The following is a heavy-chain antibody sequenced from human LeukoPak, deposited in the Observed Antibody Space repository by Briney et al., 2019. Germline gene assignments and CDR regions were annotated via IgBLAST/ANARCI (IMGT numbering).Heavy chain of an antibody. D-gene: IGHD5-18*01. CDR1: GFALTSYS. CDR3: ARGGYTYGLDS. CDR2: LSAAGRTI. J-gene: IGHJ4*02. V-gene: IGHV3-48*01. Sequence: GASLRLSCAASGFALTSYSMNWVRQAPGKGLEWISYLSAAGRTIYYADSVQGRFSISRDTAKNTVSLQMGSLRADDTAVYYCARGGYTYGLDSWGQGVLVVVSS.